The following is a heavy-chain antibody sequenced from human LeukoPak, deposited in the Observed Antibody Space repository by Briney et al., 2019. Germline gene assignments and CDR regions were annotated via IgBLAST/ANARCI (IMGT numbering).Heavy chain of an antibody. CDR1: GFTFTSSA. V-gene: IGHV1-58*01. J-gene: IGHJ2*01. CDR2: IVVGSGNT. CDR3: ATDHYPSTVTRAWYFDL. Sequence: SVKVSCKASGFTFTSSAVQWVRQARGQRLEWIGWIVVGSGNTNYAQKFQGRVTMTEDTSTDTAYMELSSLRSEDTAVYYCATDHYPSTVTRAWYFDLWGRGTLVTVSS. D-gene: IGHD4-17*01.